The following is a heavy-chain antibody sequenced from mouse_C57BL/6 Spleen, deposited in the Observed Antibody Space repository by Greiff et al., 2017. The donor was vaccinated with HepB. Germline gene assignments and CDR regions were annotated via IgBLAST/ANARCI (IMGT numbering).Heavy chain of an antibody. CDR1: GYSFTGYY. D-gene: IGHD4-1*01. V-gene: IGHV1-42*01. CDR2: INPSTGGT. CDR3: ARGGWDDYAMDD. Sequence: VQLQQSGPELVKPGASVKISCKASGYSFTGYYMNWVKQSPEKSLEWIGEINPSTGGTTYNQKFKAKATLTVDKSSSPAYMQLKSLTSEDSAVYYCARGGWDDYAMDDWGQGTSVTVSS. J-gene: IGHJ4*01.